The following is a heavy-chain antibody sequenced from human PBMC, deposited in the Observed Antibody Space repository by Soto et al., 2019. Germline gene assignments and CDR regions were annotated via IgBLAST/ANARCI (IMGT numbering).Heavy chain of an antibody. CDR1: GYTFTSYA. CDR2: INAGNGNT. V-gene: IGHV1-3*01. CDR3: ARGSTYCSGGSCYPSDP. Sequence: ASVKVSCKASGYTFTSYAMHWVRQAPGQRLEWMGWINAGNGNTKYSQKFQGRVTITRDTSASTAYMELSSLRSEDTAVYYCARGSTYCSGGSCYPSDPWGQGTLVTSPQ. D-gene: IGHD2-15*01. J-gene: IGHJ5*02.